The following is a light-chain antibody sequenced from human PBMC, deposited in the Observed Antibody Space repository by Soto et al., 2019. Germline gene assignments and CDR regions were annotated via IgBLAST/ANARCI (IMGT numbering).Light chain of an antibody. CDR2: GAY. CDR1: QSVSSSY. J-gene: IGKJ1*01. V-gene: IGKV3-20*01. Sequence: EIVLTQSPGTLFLSPGERATLSCRASQSVSSSYLAWYQQKPGQAPRLLIYGAYIRATGIPDRFSGSGSGTDVTLTISRLAPEDFVVYYCQHYGSSPGTFGQGTEVEIK. CDR3: QHYGSSPGT.